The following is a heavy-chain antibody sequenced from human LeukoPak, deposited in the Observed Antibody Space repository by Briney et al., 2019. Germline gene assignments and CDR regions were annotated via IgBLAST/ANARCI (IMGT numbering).Heavy chain of an antibody. V-gene: IGHV4-59*08. CDR1: GGSISSYY. CDR2: IYYSGST. D-gene: IGHD4-23*01. CDR3: ARGVTRGYNYDY. Sequence: SETLSLTCTVSGGSISSYYWSWIRQPPGKGLEWIGYIYYSGSTNYNPSLKSRVTMSVDTSKNQFSLKLSSVTAADTAVYYCARGVTRGYNYDYWGQGTLVTVSS. J-gene: IGHJ4*02.